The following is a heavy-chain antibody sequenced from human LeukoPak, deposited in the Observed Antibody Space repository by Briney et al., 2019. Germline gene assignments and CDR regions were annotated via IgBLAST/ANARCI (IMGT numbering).Heavy chain of an antibody. J-gene: IGHJ4*02. V-gene: IGHV3-23*01. CDR3: AKDRGYSSSWYVY. D-gene: IGHD6-13*01. CDR1: GFTFSSYA. Sequence: GGSLRPSCAASGFTFSSYAMSWVRQAPGKGLEWVSAISGSGGSTYYADSVKGRFTISRDNSKNTLYLQMNSLRAEDTAVYYCAKDRGYSSSWYVYWGQGTLVTVSS. CDR2: ISGSGGST.